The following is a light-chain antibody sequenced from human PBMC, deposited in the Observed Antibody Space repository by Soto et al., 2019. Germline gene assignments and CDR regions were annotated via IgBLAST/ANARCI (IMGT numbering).Light chain of an antibody. CDR3: QQRINWPLT. J-gene: IGKJ4*01. CDR2: DAS. Sequence: EIVLRQCPATLSLSPGARATLACRASQSVSSFLAWYQQKPGQAPRLLIYDASKMATGIPSRFSGSGSGTDFTLTISSLEPEDFAAYYCQQRINWPLTFGGGTKVEI. CDR1: QSVSSF. V-gene: IGKV3-11*01.